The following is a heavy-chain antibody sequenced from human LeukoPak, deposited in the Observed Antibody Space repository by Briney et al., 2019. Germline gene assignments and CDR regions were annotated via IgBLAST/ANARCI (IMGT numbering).Heavy chain of an antibody. D-gene: IGHD2-21*01. CDR1: GFTFSSYA. CDR3: ARDLRVVGNQYYFDY. Sequence: GGSLRLSCAASGFTFSSYAMSWVRQAPGKGLEWVSAISGSGGSTYYADSVKGRFTISRDNSKNTLYLQMNSLRAEDTAVYYCARDLRVVGNQYYFDYWGQGTLVTVSS. J-gene: IGHJ4*02. CDR2: ISGSGGST. V-gene: IGHV3-23*01.